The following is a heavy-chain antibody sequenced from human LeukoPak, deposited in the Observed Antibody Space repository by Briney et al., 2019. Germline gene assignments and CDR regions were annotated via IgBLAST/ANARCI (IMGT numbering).Heavy chain of an antibody. Sequence: SETLSLTCAVYGGSFSGYYWSWILQPPGKGLEWIGGINHSGSTNYNPSLKSRVTISVDTSKNQFSLKLSSETAADTAVYYCASESVAVALPDYWGQGTLVTVSS. D-gene: IGHD6-19*01. J-gene: IGHJ4*02. V-gene: IGHV4-34*01. CDR1: GGSFSGYY. CDR3: ASESVAVALPDY. CDR2: INHSGST.